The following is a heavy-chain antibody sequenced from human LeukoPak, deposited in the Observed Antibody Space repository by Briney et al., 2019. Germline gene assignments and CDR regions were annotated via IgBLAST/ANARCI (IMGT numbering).Heavy chain of an antibody. D-gene: IGHD6-19*01. V-gene: IGHV1-46*01. J-gene: IGHJ4*02. Sequence: ASVKVSCKASGYTFTSYYMHWVRQAPGQGLEWMGIINPSGGSTSYAQKFQGRVTMTRDMSTSTVYMELSGLRSDDTALYYCATVASVYSSGWYGLGYWGPGTLVTVSS. CDR3: ATVASVYSSGWYGLGY. CDR1: GYTFTSYY. CDR2: INPSGGST.